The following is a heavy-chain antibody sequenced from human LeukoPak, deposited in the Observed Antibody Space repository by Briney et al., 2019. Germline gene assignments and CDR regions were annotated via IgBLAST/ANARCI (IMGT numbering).Heavy chain of an antibody. V-gene: IGHV1-18*04. CDR2: ISPYNGNT. D-gene: IGHD2-2*02. Sequence: ASVKVSCKASGYTFTGYYMHWVRQAPGQGLEWMGWISPYNGNTNYAQKFQGRVSMTTDTSTSTVYMELSSLTPEDTAIYYCARGVRFVADCPSSTCYTPDFWGQGTLVTVSS. CDR3: ARGVRFVADCPSSTCYTPDF. CDR1: GYTFTGYY. J-gene: IGHJ4*02.